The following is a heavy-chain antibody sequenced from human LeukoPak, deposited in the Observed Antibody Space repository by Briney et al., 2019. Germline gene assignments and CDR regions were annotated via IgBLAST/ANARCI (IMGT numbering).Heavy chain of an antibody. CDR2: INWNGGST. V-gene: IGHV3-20*04. CDR3: ARDPYYYGSGSLCALDY. J-gene: IGHJ4*02. Sequence: GGSLRLSCAASGFTFDDYGMSWVRQAPGKWLEWVSGINWNGGSTGYADSVKGRFTISRDNAKNSLYLQMNSLRAEDTALYYCARDPYYYGSGSLCALDYWGQGTLVTVSS. D-gene: IGHD3-10*01. CDR1: GFTFDDYG.